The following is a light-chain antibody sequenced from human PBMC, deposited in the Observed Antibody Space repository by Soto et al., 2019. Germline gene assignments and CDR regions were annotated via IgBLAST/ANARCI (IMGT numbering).Light chain of an antibody. J-gene: IGKJ2*01. Sequence: EIVLTQSPGTLSLSPGERATLSCRASQSVSSSYLAWYQQKPGQAPMLLIYGASSRATGIPDRFSGSGSGTVFTLSISRLDPEDFAVYYCQQYGSSFGQGTKLEIK. V-gene: IGKV3-20*01. CDR3: QQYGSS. CDR1: QSVSSSY. CDR2: GAS.